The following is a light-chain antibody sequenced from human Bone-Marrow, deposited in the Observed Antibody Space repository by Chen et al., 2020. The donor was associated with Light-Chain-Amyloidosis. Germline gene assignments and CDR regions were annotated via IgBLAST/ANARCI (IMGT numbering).Light chain of an antibody. CDR1: QSVSSSF. CDR3: QQYGSSPWT. J-gene: IGKJ1*01. CDR2: GIN. V-gene: IGKV3-20*01. Sequence: EIVLTQSPGTLSLSPGERATLSCRASQSVSSSFLAWYQQKPGQAPMLVMYGINSRAQDITDWFSGSGYGTDFTLTIRRLEPEEFAVYYCQQYGSSPWTFGQGTKVEVK.